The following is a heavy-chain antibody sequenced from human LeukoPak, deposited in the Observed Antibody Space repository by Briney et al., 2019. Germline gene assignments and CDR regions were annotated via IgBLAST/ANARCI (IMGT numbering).Heavy chain of an antibody. J-gene: IGHJ6*03. CDR1: GYTFTGYY. V-gene: IGHV1-2*02. CDR2: INPNSGGT. CDR3: AREGTKYYYYMDV. D-gene: IGHD2-8*01. Sequence: ASVKVSCKASGYTFTGYYMHWVRQAPGQGLEWMGWINPNSGGTDYAQKFQGRVTMTRDTSISTAYMELSRLRSDDTAVYYCAREGTKYYYYMDVWGKGTTVTVSS.